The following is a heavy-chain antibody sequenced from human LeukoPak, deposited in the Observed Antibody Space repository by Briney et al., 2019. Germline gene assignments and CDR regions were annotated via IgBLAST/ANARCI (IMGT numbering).Heavy chain of an antibody. J-gene: IGHJ3*02. D-gene: IGHD3-22*01. CDR1: GFTFSTYS. Sequence: GGSLRLSCAASGFTFSTYSMNWVRQAPGKGLEWVSAIVGSGFGTYYADSVKGRFTISRDNSKNTLYLQMNSLRAEDTAVYYCAREGIVVAHTGAFDIWGQGTMVTVSS. CDR3: AREGIVVAHTGAFDI. CDR2: IVGSGFGT. V-gene: IGHV3-23*01.